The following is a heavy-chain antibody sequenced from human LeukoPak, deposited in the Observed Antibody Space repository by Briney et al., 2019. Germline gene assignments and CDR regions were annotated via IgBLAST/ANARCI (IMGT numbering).Heavy chain of an antibody. J-gene: IGHJ6*02. D-gene: IGHD3-22*01. CDR3: ARVHYYDSSGYFVDYYYYYGMDV. CDR1: GFTFSSYA. Sequence: GGSLRLSCAASGFTFSSYAMSWVRQAPGKGLEWVSAISGSGGSTYYADSVKGRFTISRDNSKNTLYLQMNSLRAEDTAVYYCARVHYYDSSGYFVDYYYYYGMDVWGQGTTVTVSS. V-gene: IGHV3-23*01. CDR2: ISGSGGST.